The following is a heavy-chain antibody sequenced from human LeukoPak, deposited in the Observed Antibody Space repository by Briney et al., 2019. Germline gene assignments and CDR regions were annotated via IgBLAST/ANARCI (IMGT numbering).Heavy chain of an antibody. CDR2: IYYSGST. J-gene: IGHJ5*02. CDR3: ARQDRPTYCSSTSCYEGWFDP. V-gene: IGHV4-39*01. Sequence: KPSETLSLTCAVYGGSISSSSYYWGWIRQPPGKGLEWIGSIYYSGSTYYNPSLKSRVTISVDTSKNQFSLKLSSVTAADTAVYYCARQDRPTYCSSTSCYEGWFDPWGQGTLVTVSS. CDR1: GGSISSSSYY. D-gene: IGHD2-2*01.